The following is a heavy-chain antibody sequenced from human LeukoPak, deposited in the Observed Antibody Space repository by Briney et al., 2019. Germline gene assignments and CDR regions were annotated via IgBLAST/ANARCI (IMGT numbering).Heavy chain of an antibody. Sequence: GGSLRLSCAASGFPVSSNHMSWVPQAPGKGLEWVSIITSSGGSTNYADSVKGRFTISRDNSKNTLYLQMNSLKPDDTDVYYCATDVTGGAISFWGQGALVTVSS. CDR1: GFPVSSNH. CDR2: ITSSGGST. CDR3: ATDVTGGAISF. J-gene: IGHJ4*02. D-gene: IGHD1-14*01. V-gene: IGHV3-23*01.